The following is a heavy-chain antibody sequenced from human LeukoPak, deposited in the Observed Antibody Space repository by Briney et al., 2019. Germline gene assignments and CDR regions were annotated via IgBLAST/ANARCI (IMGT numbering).Heavy chain of an antibody. CDR2: ISGSGDNT. CDR1: GFTFSSYA. Sequence: GGSLRLSCAASGFTFSSYAMSWVRQVPGKGLEWVSVISGSGDNTYYADSVKGRFTISRDNSKNTLYLQMNSLRAEDTAVYYCAKEGIAAAGALGMDVWGQGTTVTVSS. D-gene: IGHD6-13*01. J-gene: IGHJ6*02. CDR3: AKEGIAAAGALGMDV. V-gene: IGHV3-23*01.